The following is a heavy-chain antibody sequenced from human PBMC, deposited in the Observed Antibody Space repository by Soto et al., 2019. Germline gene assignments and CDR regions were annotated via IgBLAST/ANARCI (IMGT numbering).Heavy chain of an antibody. Sequence: GASVKVSCKASGYTFTSYGISWVRQAPGQGLEWMGWISPYNGDTNYAQKLQGWVTMTRDTSISTAYMELSRLRSDDTAVYYCARAEVGTALGSINNWFDPWGQGTLVTVSS. CDR3: ARAEVGTALGSINNWFDP. CDR2: ISPYNGDT. CDR1: GYTFTSYG. V-gene: IGHV1-18*01. D-gene: IGHD2-21*02. J-gene: IGHJ5*02.